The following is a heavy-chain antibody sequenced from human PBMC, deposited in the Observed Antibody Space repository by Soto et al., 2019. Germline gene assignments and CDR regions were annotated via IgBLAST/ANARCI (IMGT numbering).Heavy chain of an antibody. D-gene: IGHD2-2*02. V-gene: IGHV1-69*01. J-gene: IGHJ6*02. CDR2: IIPIFGTA. Sequence: QVQLVQSGAEVKKPGSSVKVSCKASGGTFSSYAISWVRQAPGQGLEWMGGIIPIFGTANYAQKFQGRVTITADESTSTAYMELSSLRSEYTAVYYCARGYGSRRVWYTDYGMDVWGQGTTVTGSS. CDR1: GGTFSSYA. CDR3: ARGYGSRRVWYTDYGMDV.